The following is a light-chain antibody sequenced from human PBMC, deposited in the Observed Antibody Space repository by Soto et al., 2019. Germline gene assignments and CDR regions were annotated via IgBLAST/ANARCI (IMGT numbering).Light chain of an antibody. V-gene: IGKV3-11*01. CDR3: QQRYNWRAFT. Sequence: EIVLTQSPATLSLSPGERATLSCRASQSVSTYLAWYQQKPGQAPRLLIYDASNRATGIPARFSGSGSGTDFTLTISSLQPEDFAVYYCQQRYNWRAFTFGPGTKVDIK. CDR1: QSVSTY. CDR2: DAS. J-gene: IGKJ3*01.